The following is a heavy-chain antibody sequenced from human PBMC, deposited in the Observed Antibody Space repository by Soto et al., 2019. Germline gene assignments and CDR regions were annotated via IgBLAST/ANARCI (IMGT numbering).Heavy chain of an antibody. CDR2: IWYDGSNK. CDR3: ARDQRYWGEGPGWWGELRYFDWSPRWESQYYCYYGMDV. Sequence: QVQLVESGGGVVQPGRSLRLSCAASGFTFSSYGMHWVRQAPGKGLEWVAVIWYDGSNKYYADSVKGRFTISRDNSKNTLFLPMHGLRAEDTAVYYCARDQRYWGEGPGWWGELRYFDWSPRWESQYYCYYGMDVWGYGTT. J-gene: IGHJ6*02. CDR1: GFTFSSYG. V-gene: IGHV3-33*01. D-gene: IGHD3-9*01.